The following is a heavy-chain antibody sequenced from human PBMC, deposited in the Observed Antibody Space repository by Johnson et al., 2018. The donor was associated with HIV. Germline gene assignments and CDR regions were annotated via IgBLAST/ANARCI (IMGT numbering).Heavy chain of an antibody. J-gene: IGHJ3*02. D-gene: IGHD3-3*01. CDR2: ISYDGSNK. Sequence: VHLVESGGGVVQPGRSLRLSCAASGFTFSSYAMHWVRQAPGKGLEWVAVISYDGSNKYYADSVKGRFTISRDNSKNTLYLQMNSLRAEDTAVYYCARGELWNGYYLHDAFD. CDR1: GFTFSSYA. V-gene: IGHV3-30*04. CDR3: ARGELWNGYYLHDAFD.